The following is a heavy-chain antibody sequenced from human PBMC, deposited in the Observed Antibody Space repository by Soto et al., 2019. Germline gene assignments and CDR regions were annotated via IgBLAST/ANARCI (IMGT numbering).Heavy chain of an antibody. CDR1: VFPFISYV. CDR3: ARDGYSSSWLYYYYSVMAV. D-gene: IGHD6-13*01. V-gene: IGHV3-7*03. CDR2: IKQYGIEK. Sequence: GGSPGLSRSSCVFPFISYVMSWVRPAPGKGLDWVANIKQYGIEKYYVDSVKGRFTISRDNAKNSLYLQMNSLRAEDTAVYYCARDGYSSSWLYYYYSVMAVWGQGTTVTVSS. J-gene: IGHJ6*02.